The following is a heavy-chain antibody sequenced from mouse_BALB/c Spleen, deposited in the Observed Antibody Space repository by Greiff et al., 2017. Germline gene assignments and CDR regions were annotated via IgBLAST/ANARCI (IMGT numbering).Heavy chain of an antibody. D-gene: IGHD2-1*01. CDR1: GFTFSSFG. CDR3: ARYGGNYTFAY. V-gene: IGHV5-17*02. J-gene: IGHJ3*01. CDR2: ISSGSSTI. Sequence: EVQGVESGGGLVQPGGSRKLSCAASGFTFSSFGMHWVRQAPEKGLEWVAYISSGSSTIYYADTVKGRFTISRDNPKNTLFLQMTSLRSEDTAMYYCARYGGNYTFAYWGQGTLVTVSA.